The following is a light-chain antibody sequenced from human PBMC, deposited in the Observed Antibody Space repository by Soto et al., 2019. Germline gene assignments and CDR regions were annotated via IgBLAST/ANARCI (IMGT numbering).Light chain of an antibody. J-gene: IGKJ3*01. CDR2: GTS. Sequence: EIVLTQSPGTLSLSPGERATLSCSASQSVSSKYLAWYQQKPGQAPRVLIYGTSIRASGVPERFSGGGSGTDFTLTITRLEPEDFAVYYCQQYGSSLFTFGQGTKVDNK. V-gene: IGKV3-20*01. CDR1: QSVSSKY. CDR3: QQYGSSLFT.